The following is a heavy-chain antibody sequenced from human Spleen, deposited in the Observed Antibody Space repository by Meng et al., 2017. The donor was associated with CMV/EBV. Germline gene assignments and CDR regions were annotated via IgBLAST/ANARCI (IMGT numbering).Heavy chain of an antibody. D-gene: IGHD3-10*01. CDR2: INSDGSST. J-gene: IGHJ4*02. CDR1: TFSSYA. V-gene: IGHV3-74*01. CDR3: ARMERGLWFGELLPPRFDY. Sequence: TFSSYAMSWVRQAPGKGLVWVSRINSDGSSTSYADSVKGRFTISRDNAKNTLYLQMNSLRAEDTAVYYCARMERGLWFGELLPPRFDYWGQGTLVTVSS.